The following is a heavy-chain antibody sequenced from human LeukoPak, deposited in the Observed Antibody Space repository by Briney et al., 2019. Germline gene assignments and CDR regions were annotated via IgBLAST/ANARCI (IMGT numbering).Heavy chain of an antibody. D-gene: IGHD3-22*01. J-gene: IGHJ4*02. CDR3: VIDPYYYDSRGSQGI. CDR2: ISDDGGGT. Sequence: GGSLRLSCSASGITFSDYAMYWVRQAPGKGLEYVSVISDDGGGTYSADSVKGRFTISRDNSKNPLSLQMSSRRAEDTAVYYCVIDPYYYDSRGSQGIWGQGTLVTVSS. V-gene: IGHV3-64D*06. CDR1: GITFSDYA.